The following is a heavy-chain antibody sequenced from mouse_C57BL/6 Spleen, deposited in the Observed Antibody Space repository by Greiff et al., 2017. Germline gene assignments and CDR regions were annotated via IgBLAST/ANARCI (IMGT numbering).Heavy chain of an antibody. CDR3: TRGGGSYYYAMGD. Sequence: VQLQQSGAELVRPGASVTLSCKASGYTFTDYEMHWVKQTPVHGLEWIGAIDPETGGTAYNQKFKGKAILTADKSSSTAYMELRSLTSEDSAVYYGTRGGGSYYYAMGDWGQGTSVTVSS. D-gene: IGHD3-1*01. CDR1: GYTFTDYE. V-gene: IGHV1-15*01. CDR2: IDPETGGT. J-gene: IGHJ4*01.